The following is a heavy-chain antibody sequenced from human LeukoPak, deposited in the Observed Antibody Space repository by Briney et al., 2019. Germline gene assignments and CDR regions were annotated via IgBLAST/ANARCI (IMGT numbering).Heavy chain of an antibody. J-gene: IGHJ4*02. V-gene: IGHV4-61*01. CDR3: ARGNYSSGTFDY. CDR1: GGSVSSGSYY. D-gene: IGHD6-19*01. CDR2: IYYSGST. Sequence: SETLSLTCTVSGGSVSSGSYYWSWIRQPPGTGLEWIGYIYYSGSTNYNPSLKSRVTISVDTSKNQFSLKLSSVTAADTAVYYCARGNYSSGTFDYWGQGTLVTVSS.